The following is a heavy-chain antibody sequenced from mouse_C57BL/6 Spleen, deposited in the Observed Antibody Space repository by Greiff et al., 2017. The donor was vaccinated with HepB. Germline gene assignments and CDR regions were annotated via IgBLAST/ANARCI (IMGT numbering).Heavy chain of an antibody. J-gene: IGHJ4*01. CDR1: GYTFTSYW. CDR2: IHPNSGST. D-gene: IGHD1-1*01. CDR3: ARYYYGSSSYYAMDY. Sequence: QVQLQQPGAELVKPGASVKLSCKASGYTFTSYWMHWVKQRPGQGLEWIGMIHPNSGSTNYNEKFKSKATLTVDNSSSTAYMQLSSLTSEDSAVYYCARYYYGSSSYYAMDYWGQGTSVTVSS. V-gene: IGHV1-64*01.